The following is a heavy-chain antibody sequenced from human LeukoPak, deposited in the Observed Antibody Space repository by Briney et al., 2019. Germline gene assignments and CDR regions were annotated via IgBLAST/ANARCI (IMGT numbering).Heavy chain of an antibody. Sequence: ASVKVSCKTSGYTFTNYYIHWVRQAPGQGLEWTGWINPNSGDTKYAQKFQGRVTMTRDTSISTAYMELSGLRSDDTAIYYCARDSLPVSGSISWFDPWGQGTLVTVSS. CDR1: GYTFTNYY. CDR3: ARDSLPVSGSISWFDP. CDR2: INPNSGDT. J-gene: IGHJ5*02. D-gene: IGHD6-19*01. V-gene: IGHV1-2*02.